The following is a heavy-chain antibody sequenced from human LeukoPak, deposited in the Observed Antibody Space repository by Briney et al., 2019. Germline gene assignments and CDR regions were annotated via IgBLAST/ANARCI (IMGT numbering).Heavy chain of an antibody. CDR3: ARDDPLAVAGNWFDP. D-gene: IGHD6-19*01. CDR2: ISDSGGTT. J-gene: IGHJ5*02. V-gene: IGHV3-23*01. CDR1: GFTFRSYG. Sequence: GGSLRLSCVASGFTFRSYGMSWVRQAPGKGLEWVSAISDSGGTTYYADSVKGRFTISRDNSKNTLYLQMNSLRAEDTAVYYCARDDPLAVAGNWFDPWGQGTLVTVSS.